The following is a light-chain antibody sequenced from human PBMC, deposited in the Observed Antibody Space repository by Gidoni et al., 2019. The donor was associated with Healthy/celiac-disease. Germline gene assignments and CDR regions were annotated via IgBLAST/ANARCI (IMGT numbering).Light chain of an antibody. V-gene: IGKV3-15*01. CDR1: QSVSSN. J-gene: IGKJ1*01. Sequence: EIVMTQSPATLSVFPGERATLPCRASQSVSSNLAWYQQKPGQAPRLLIYGASTRATGIPARFSGSGSGTEFPLTISSLQSEVFSVYSCQQYNNWPPWTFGQGTKVEIK. CDR2: GAS. CDR3: QQYNNWPPWT.